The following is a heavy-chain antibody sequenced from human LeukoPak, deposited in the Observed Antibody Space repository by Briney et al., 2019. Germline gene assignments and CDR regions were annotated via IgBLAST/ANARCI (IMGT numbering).Heavy chain of an antibody. CDR1: RFAFSRYW. Sequence: GGSLRLSCAASRFAFSRYWMSWVRQAPGEGLEWVANINQDGSEIYYVDSVRGRFTISRDNAKNSLYLQMNSLRAEDTAVYYCARETSAPRKYSGYEYYFDYWGQGTLVTVSS. CDR3: ARETSAPRKYSGYEYYFDY. CDR2: INQDGSEI. J-gene: IGHJ4*02. V-gene: IGHV3-7*03. D-gene: IGHD5-12*01.